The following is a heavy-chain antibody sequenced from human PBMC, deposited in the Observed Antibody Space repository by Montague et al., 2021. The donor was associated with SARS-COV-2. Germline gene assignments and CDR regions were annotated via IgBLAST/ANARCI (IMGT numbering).Heavy chain of an antibody. V-gene: IGHV4-59*08. CDR1: GSSVRSYY. CDR2: IYYSGST. CDR3: ARRALGYCSSTSCETAFDI. J-gene: IGHJ3*02. D-gene: IGHD2-2*01. Sequence: SETLSLTCIVSGSSVRSYYWSWIRQPPGKGLEWIGYIYYSGSTNYNPSLKSRVTISVDTSKNQFSLKLSSVTAADTAVYYCARRALGYCSSTSCETAFDIWGQGTMVTVSS.